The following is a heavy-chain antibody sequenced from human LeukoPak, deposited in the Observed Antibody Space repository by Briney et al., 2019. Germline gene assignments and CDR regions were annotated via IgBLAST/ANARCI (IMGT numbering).Heavy chain of an antibody. Sequence: GGSLRLSCAASGFTFNDYGMSWVRQAPGKGLERVSGINWNGGSTGYADSVKGRFTISRDNAKNSLYLQMSSLRAEDTALYYCAKNPYSSSWYYFDYWGQGTLVTVSS. CDR2: INWNGGST. J-gene: IGHJ4*02. D-gene: IGHD6-13*01. CDR1: GFTFNDYG. CDR3: AKNPYSSSWYYFDY. V-gene: IGHV3-20*04.